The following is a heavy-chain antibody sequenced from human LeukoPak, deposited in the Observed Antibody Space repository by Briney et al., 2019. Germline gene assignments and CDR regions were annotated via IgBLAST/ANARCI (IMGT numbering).Heavy chain of an antibody. CDR3: ARENDLEPQRPDY. CDR1: GGTFSSYA. J-gene: IGHJ4*02. Sequence: SVKVSCKASGGTFSSYAISWVRQAPGQGLEWMGRIIPILGIANYAQKFQGRVTITADKSTSTAYMELSSLRSEDTAVYYCARENDLEPQRPDYWGQGTLVTVSS. CDR2: IIPILGIA. V-gene: IGHV1-69*04. D-gene: IGHD1-14*01.